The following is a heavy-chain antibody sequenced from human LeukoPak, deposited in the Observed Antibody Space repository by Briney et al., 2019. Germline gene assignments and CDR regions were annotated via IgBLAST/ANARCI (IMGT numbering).Heavy chain of an antibody. D-gene: IGHD1-26*01. CDR2: IYPSDSET. V-gene: IGHV5-51*01. CDR3: ARDFGEMGEWELVRYYYYYMDV. Sequence: ECLKISCVGSGYNFLHYCIACVRHRPRKSLEWMVIIYPSDSETTYSPSFRGQVTISVDTSISTAYMELSRLRSDDTAVYYCARDFGEMGEWELVRYYYYYMDVWGKGTTVTVSS. CDR1: GYNFLHYC. J-gene: IGHJ6*03.